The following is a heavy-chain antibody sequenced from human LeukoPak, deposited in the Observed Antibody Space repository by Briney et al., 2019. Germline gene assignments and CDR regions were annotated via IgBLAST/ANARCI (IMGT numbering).Heavy chain of an antibody. J-gene: IGHJ5*02. D-gene: IGHD1-26*01. CDR2: INPNSGGT. V-gene: IGHV1-2*02. CDR1: GYTFIGYY. CDR3: ARGSGELLWTWFDP. Sequence: ASVKVSCKASGYTFIGYYMHWVRQAPGQGLEWMGWINPNSGGTNYAQKFQGRVTMTRDTSISTAYMELSRLRSDDTAVYYCARGSGELLWTWFDPWGQGTLVTVSS.